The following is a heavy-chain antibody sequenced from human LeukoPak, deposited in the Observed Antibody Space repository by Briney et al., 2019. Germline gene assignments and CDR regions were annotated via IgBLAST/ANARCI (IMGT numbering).Heavy chain of an antibody. CDR3: ARDRTYYYDSSPEFDI. J-gene: IGHJ3*02. CDR1: GFTFSSYS. D-gene: IGHD3-22*01. Sequence: GGSLRLSCAASGFTFSSYSMNWVRQAPGKGLEWVSYISSSSSTIYYADSVKGRFTISRDNAKNSLYLQMNSLRAEDTAVYYCARDRTYYYDSSPEFDIWGQGTMVTVSS. V-gene: IGHV3-48*04. CDR2: ISSSSSTI.